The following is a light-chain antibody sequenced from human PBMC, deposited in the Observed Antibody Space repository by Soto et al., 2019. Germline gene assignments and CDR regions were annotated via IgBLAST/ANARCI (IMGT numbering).Light chain of an antibody. CDR3: ETWGSNTHTV. Sequence: QPVLTQSSSASASLGSSVKLTCTLSSGHSSYIIAWHQQQPGKAPRYLMKLEGSGSYNKGSGVPDRFSGSSSGADRYLTISNLQFEDEADYYCETWGSNTHTVFGGGTKLT. J-gene: IGLJ3*02. CDR2: LEGSGSY. CDR1: SGHSSYI. V-gene: IGLV4-60*02.